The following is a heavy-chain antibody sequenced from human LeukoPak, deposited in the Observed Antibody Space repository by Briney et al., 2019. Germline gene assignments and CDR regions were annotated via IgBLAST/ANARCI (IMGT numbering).Heavy chain of an antibody. CDR2: IYYSGST. D-gene: IGHD3-9*01. J-gene: IGHJ4*02. CDR1: GGSISSGDYY. V-gene: IGHV4-30-4*01. Sequence: SQTLSLTCTVSGGSISSGDYYWSWIRQPPGKGLEWIGYIYYSGSTYYNPSLKSRVTISVDTSKNQFSLKLSSVTAADTAVYYCARALKPYYDISTGYYLSPTLFDYWGQGTLVTVSS. CDR3: ARALKPYYDISTGYYLSPTLFDY.